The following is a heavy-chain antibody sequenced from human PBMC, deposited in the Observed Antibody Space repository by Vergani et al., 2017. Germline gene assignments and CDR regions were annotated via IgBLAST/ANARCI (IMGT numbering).Heavy chain of an antibody. V-gene: IGHV3-7*01. J-gene: IGHJ3*02. CDR3: ARGLDPYDSSGYDAFDI. D-gene: IGHD3-22*01. CDR1: GFTFSSYW. Sequence: EVQLVESGGGLVQPGGSLRLSCAASGFTFSSYWMSWVRQAPGKGLEWVANIKQDGSEKYYVDSVKGRFTISRENAKNSLYLQMNSLRAEDTAVYYCARGLDPYDSSGYDAFDIWGQGTMVTVSS. CDR2: IKQDGSEK.